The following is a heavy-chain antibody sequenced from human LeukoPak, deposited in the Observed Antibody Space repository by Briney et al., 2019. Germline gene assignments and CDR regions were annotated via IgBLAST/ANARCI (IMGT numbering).Heavy chain of an antibody. CDR3: ARDIGYSSLEV. Sequence: SETLSLTCTVSGGSISTYYWSWIRQPPGEGLEWMGYIYNSGSTNYNPSLKSRVTISVDTSKNQFFLKLRSVTAADTAVYYCARDIGYSSLEVWGQGTLVTVSS. CDR1: GGSISTYY. CDR2: IYNSGST. V-gene: IGHV4-59*01. D-gene: IGHD6-13*01. J-gene: IGHJ4*02.